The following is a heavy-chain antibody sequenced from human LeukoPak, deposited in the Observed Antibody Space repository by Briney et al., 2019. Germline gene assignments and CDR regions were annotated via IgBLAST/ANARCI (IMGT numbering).Heavy chain of an antibody. Sequence: ASVKVSCKASGGTFISYAISWVRQAPGQGLEWMGGIIPIFGTANYAQKFQGRVTITTDKSTSTAYMELSSLRAEDTAVYYCATVSTTGYWFDPWGQGTLVTVSS. CDR3: ATVSTTGYWFDP. J-gene: IGHJ5*02. CDR2: IIPIFGTA. D-gene: IGHD2-2*01. CDR1: GGTFISYA. V-gene: IGHV1-69*05.